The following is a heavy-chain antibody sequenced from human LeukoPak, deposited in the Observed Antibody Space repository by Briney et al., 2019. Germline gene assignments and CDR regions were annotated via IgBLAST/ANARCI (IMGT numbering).Heavy chain of an antibody. CDR3: AISRGYCSGGNCYSNYLDY. Sequence: GGSLRLSCAASGLTFSRHGMHWVRQAPGKGLEWVALIWSGGSDTFYTDSVKGRFSISRDDSKNTLYLQMNSLRAEDTGVYYCAISRGYCSGGNCYSNYLDYWGQGTLVTVSS. CDR2: IWSGGSDT. J-gene: IGHJ4*02. D-gene: IGHD2-15*01. V-gene: IGHV3-33*01. CDR1: GLTFSRHG.